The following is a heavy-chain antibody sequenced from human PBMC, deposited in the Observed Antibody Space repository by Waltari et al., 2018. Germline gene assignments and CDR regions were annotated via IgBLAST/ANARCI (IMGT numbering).Heavy chain of an antibody. V-gene: IGHV3-53*01. Sequence: EVQLVESGGGLIQPGGSLRLSCAASGFTVSSHYMRWVRQAPGKGLEWVSVIYSGGRTYYADSVKGRFTISRDNSMNTLYLQMNSLRAEDTAVYYCARDPEYGPDYWGQGTLVTVSS. CDR2: IYSGGRT. CDR3: ARDPEYGPDY. CDR1: GFTVSSHY. D-gene: IGHD4-17*01. J-gene: IGHJ4*02.